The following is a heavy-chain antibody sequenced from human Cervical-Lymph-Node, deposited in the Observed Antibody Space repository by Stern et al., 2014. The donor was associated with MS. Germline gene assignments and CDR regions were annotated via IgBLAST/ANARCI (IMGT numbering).Heavy chain of an antibody. D-gene: IGHD4-11*01. J-gene: IGHJ4*02. CDR3: ATSLDADYIGYFDS. CDR2: FYPSDSDI. Sequence: EVHLVESGAEVKKPGESLKISCRTSGGSFSKYAIAWVRQLPGKGLEWMGMFYPSDSDIRYSPSFQGQVTISADQSISTAYLQWSSLKASDTAIYYCATSLDADYIGYFDSWGQGTLVTVSS. CDR1: GGSFSKYA. V-gene: IGHV5-51*03.